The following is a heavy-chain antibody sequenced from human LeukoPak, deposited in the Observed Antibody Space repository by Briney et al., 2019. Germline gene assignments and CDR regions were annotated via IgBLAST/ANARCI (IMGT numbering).Heavy chain of an antibody. CDR3: AKDPKGWFFDGWFDP. V-gene: IGHV3-23*01. D-gene: IGHD2-15*01. CDR2: ISGSGGST. Sequence: PGGSLRLSCATSGFTFSSYAMSWVRQAPGKGLEWVSAISGSGGSTYYADSVKGRFTISRDNSRDNSKNTLYLQMNSLRAEDTAVYYCAKDPKGWFFDGWFDPWGQGTLVTVSS. J-gene: IGHJ5*02. CDR1: GFTFSSYA.